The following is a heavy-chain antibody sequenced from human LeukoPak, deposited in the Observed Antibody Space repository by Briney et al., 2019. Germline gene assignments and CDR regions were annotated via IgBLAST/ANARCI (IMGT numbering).Heavy chain of an antibody. CDR2: ISSDGSNK. J-gene: IGHJ4*02. Sequence: SGRSLRLSCAASGFTFSNYGMHWVRQAPGKGLEWVAVISSDGSNKYYADSVKGRFTISRDNSKNTLYLQMNSLRAEDTAVFYCAKDRGASSSWYSVFDYWGQGTLVTVSS. CDR3: AKDRGASSSWYSVFDY. D-gene: IGHD6-13*01. V-gene: IGHV3-30*18. CDR1: GFTFSNYG.